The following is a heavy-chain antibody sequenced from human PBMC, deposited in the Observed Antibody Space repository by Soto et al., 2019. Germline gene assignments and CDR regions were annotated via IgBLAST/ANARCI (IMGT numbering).Heavy chain of an antibody. D-gene: IGHD2-21*02. CDR3: ARYVGVVTANHFDY. V-gene: IGHV4-59*08. CDR1: VGSISSYY. J-gene: IGHJ4*02. Sequence: SETLSLTCTVSVGSISSYYWSWIRQPPGKGLEWIGYIYYSGSTNYNPSLKSRVTISVDTSKNQFSLKLSSVTAADTAVYYCARYVGVVTANHFDYWGQGTLVTVSS. CDR2: IYYSGST.